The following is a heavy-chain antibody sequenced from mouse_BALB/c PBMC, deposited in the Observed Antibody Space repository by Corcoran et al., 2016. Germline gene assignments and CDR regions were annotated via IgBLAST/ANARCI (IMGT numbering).Heavy chain of an antibody. V-gene: IGHV3-6*02. D-gene: IGHD2-4*01. J-gene: IGHJ4*01. CDR1: GYSITSGYY. CDR2: ISYDGSN. CDR3: ARDYEYMDY. Sequence: DVQLQESGPGLVKPSQSLSLTCSVTGYSITSGYYWNWIRQFPGNKLEWMGYISYDGSNNYNPSLKNRISITRDTSKNQFFLKLNSVTTEDTATYYCARDYEYMDYWGQGTSVTVSS.